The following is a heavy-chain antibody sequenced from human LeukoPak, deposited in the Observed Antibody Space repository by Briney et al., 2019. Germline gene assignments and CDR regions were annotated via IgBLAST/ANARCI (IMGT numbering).Heavy chain of an antibody. D-gene: IGHD2-2*01. CDR3: ARHPPLHKGYCSSTSCLLADAFDI. CDR1: GGSISSSSYY. Sequence: SETLSLTCTVSGGSISSSSYYWGWIRQPPGKGLEWIGSIYYSGSTYYNPSLKSRVTISVDTSKNQFSLKLSSVTAADTAVYYCARHPPLHKGYCSSTSCLLADAFDIWGQGTMVTVSS. CDR2: IYYSGST. V-gene: IGHV4-39*01. J-gene: IGHJ3*02.